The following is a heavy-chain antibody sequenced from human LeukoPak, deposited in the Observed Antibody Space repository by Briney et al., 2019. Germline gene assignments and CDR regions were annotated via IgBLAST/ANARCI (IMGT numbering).Heavy chain of an antibody. CDR3: ARFWRHQLYYYYGMDV. J-gene: IGHJ6*02. CDR2: TYYRSKWYN. CDR1: EDSVSSNSAA. D-gene: IGHD2-2*01. V-gene: IGHV6-1*01. Sequence: SQTLSLTCAISEDSVSSNSAAWNWIRQSPSRGLEWLGRTYYRSKWYNDYAVSVKSRITINPDTSKNQFSLQLNSVTPEDTAVYYCARFWRHQLYYYYGMDVWGQGTTVTVSS.